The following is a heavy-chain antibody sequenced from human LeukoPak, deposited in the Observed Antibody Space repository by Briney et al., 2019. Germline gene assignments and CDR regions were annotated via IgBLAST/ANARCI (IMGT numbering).Heavy chain of an antibody. Sequence: GGSLRLSCAASGFTFSSYAMHWVRQAPGKGLEWVAVISYDGSNKYYADSVKGRFTISRDNSKNTLYLQMNSLRAEDTAVYYCARDQGYDSRGYYYPYHFDCXGQGTLVTVS. CDR1: GFTFSSYA. CDR3: ARDQGYDSRGYYYPYHFDC. V-gene: IGHV3-30*04. J-gene: IGHJ4*02. CDR2: ISYDGSNK. D-gene: IGHD3-22*01.